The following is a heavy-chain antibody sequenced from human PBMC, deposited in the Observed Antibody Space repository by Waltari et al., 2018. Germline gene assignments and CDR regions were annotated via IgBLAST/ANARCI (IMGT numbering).Heavy chain of an antibody. CDR2: ISSLSKYT. CDR1: GFTFSSAG. Sequence: EVRLVESGGGLVKPGGSLRLSCAASGFTFSSAGMHWVRQAPGKVLGWVSSISSLSKYTYYADSVKGRFTISRDNAKNSLYLQMNSLRAEDTAVYFCARDGISSTQSGYFDYWGQGVLVTVSS. V-gene: IGHV3-21*01. CDR3: ARDGISSTQSGYFDY. D-gene: IGHD6-13*01. J-gene: IGHJ4*02.